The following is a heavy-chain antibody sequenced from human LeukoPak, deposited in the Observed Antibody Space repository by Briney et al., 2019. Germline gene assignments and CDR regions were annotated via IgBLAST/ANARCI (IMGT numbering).Heavy chain of an antibody. CDR1: GFTSSSYA. CDR2: VSGSGDRM. D-gene: IGHD6-13*01. J-gene: IGHJ4*02. V-gene: IGHV3-23*01. Sequence: AGGSLRLSCAASGFTSSSYALNWVRPAPGKGLEWVATVSGSGDRMYHADSVKGRFTISRDNSKNTIYLQMNSLRAEDTALYYCAKAAAAPGFDFWGQGTLVTVSS. CDR3: AKAAAAPGFDF.